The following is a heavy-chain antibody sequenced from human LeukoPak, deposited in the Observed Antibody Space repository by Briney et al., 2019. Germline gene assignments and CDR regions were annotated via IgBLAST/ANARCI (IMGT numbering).Heavy chain of an antibody. CDR2: INPNSGGT. D-gene: IGHD2-2*01. J-gene: IGHJ5*02. Sequence: GASVKVSCKASGYTFTGYYMHWVRQAPGQGLEWMGWINPNSGGTNYAQKFQGRVTITADEFTSTAYMELSSLRSDDTAVYYCARKTVVVPAAFLGWFDPWGQGTLVTVSS. CDR3: ARKTVVVPAAFLGWFDP. V-gene: IGHV1-2*02. CDR1: GYTFTGYY.